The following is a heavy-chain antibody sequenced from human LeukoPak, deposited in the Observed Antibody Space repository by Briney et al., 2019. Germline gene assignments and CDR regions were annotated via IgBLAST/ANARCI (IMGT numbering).Heavy chain of an antibody. CDR2: ISYDGSNK. D-gene: IGHD5-12*01. V-gene: IGHV3-30-3*01. J-gene: IGHJ4*02. Sequence: GGSLRLSCAASGFTFSSYAMHWVRQAPGKGLEGVAVISYDGSNKYYADSVKGRFTISRDNSKNTLYLQMNSLRAEDTAVYYCARDRGIVATISYFDYWGQGTLVTVSS. CDR1: GFTFSSYA. CDR3: ARDRGIVATISYFDY.